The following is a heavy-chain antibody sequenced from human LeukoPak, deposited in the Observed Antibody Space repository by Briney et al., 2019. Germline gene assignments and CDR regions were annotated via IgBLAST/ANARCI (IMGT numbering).Heavy chain of an antibody. D-gene: IGHD3-22*01. V-gene: IGHV4-34*01. Sequence: SETLSLTCAVYGGSFSGYYWSWIRQPPGKGLEWIGEINHSGSTNYNPSLKSRVTISVDTSKNQFSLKLSSVTAADTAVYYCARGRIYYYDSSGYYYDYWGQGTLVTVSP. CDR2: INHSGST. CDR3: ARGRIYYYDSSGYYYDY. CDR1: GGSFSGYY. J-gene: IGHJ4*02.